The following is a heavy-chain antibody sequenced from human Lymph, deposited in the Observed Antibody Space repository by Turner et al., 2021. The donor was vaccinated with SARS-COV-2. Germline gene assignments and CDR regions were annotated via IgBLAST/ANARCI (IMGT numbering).Heavy chain of an antibody. D-gene: IGHD2-15*01. CDR2: FDPEDGEI. J-gene: IGHJ6*02. CDR1: GYTLTELS. V-gene: IGHV1-24*01. CDR3: ATVLCTGSSCYYYGMDV. Sequence: QVQLVQSGAEVKKPGASAKVSFKVSGYTLTELSMHWVRQAPGRGLEWMGGFDPEDGEIIYAQKFQGRVTMTEDTSTDTAYMELSSLRSEDTAVYYCATVLCTGSSCYYYGMDVWGQGTTVTVSS.